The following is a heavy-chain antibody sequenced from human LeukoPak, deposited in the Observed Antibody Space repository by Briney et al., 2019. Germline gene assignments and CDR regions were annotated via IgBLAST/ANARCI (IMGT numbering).Heavy chain of an antibody. V-gene: IGHV3-30*02. CDR2: IRYDGNNK. CDR3: AKVRYCSGVNCYPDDN. J-gene: IGHJ4*02. Sequence: GGSLRLSCAASAFTFSAYSMHWVRQAPGKGLNWVAFIRYDGNNKYYADSVKGRFTTSRDNSKNMLYLEMNSLSTEDTAVYYCAKVRYCSGVNCYPDDNWGQGTLVTVSS. CDR1: AFTFSAYS. D-gene: IGHD2-15*01.